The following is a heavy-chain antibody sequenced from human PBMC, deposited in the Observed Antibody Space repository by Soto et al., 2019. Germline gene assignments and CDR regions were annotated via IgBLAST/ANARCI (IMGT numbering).Heavy chain of an antibody. Sequence: QVQLQESGPGLVKPSGTLSLTCAVSGGSISSSNWWRWVRQPPRKGLVWIGEIYHSGSTNYNPSLKSRVTISVDQYKNRLSLKLSSVTAADSAGYDCAREYRWVRGHYGMDVWGQGTTVTVSS. V-gene: IGHV4-4*02. CDR1: GGSISSSNW. CDR3: AREYRWVRGHYGMDV. CDR2: IYHSGST. J-gene: IGHJ6*02. D-gene: IGHD3-10*01.